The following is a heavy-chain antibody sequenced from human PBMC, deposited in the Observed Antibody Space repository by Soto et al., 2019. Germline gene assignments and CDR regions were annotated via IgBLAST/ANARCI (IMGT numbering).Heavy chain of an antibody. CDR1: GYTFTSYY. CDR2: INPSGGST. CDR3: ARTSPRSYGFSHCFDY. D-gene: IGHD5-18*01. Sequence: ASVKVSCKASGYTFTSYYMHWVRQAPGQGLEWMGIINPSGGSTSYAQKFQGRATMTRDTSTSTVYMELSSLRSEDPAVYYCARTSPRSYGFSHCFDYWGQGTLVTVSS. V-gene: IGHV1-46*01. J-gene: IGHJ4*02.